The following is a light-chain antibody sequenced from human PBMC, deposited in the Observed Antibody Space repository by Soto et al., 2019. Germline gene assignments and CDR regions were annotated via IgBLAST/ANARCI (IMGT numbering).Light chain of an antibody. CDR3: QQTYSTPPT. J-gene: IGKJ1*01. V-gene: IGKV1-12*01. CDR1: QTISSW. CDR2: AAS. Sequence: DIQMTQSPSTLSGSVGDRVTITCRASQTISSWLAWYQQKPGKAPKLLIYAASSSQSGVPSRFSGSGSGRDFTLTISSLQPEDFATYYCQQTYSTPPTFGQGTKVDIK.